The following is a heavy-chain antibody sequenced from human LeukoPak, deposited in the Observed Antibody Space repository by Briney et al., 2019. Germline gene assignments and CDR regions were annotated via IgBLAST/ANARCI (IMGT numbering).Heavy chain of an antibody. V-gene: IGHV3-74*01. Sequence: GGSLRLSCVDSEFTFSTYWMHWFRQAPGEGPVWVSRINTDGTTTNYADSVKGRFTISRDNAKSTLYLQMNSLRAEDTAVYYCARDLAGSRDKWGQGTLVTVSS. CDR3: ARDLAGSRDK. D-gene: IGHD2-15*01. J-gene: IGHJ4*02. CDR2: INTDGTTT. CDR1: EFTFSTYW.